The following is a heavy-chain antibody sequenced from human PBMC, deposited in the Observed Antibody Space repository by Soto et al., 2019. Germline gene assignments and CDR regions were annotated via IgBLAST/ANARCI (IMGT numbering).Heavy chain of an antibody. Sequence: SETLSLTCTVSGGSISSSSYYWGWIRQPPGKGLEWIGSIYYSGSTYYNPSLKSRVTISVDTSKNQFSLKLSSVTAADTAVYYCARFGYYGSGSYPSYYMDVWGKGTTVTVSS. CDR2: IYYSGST. V-gene: IGHV4-39*01. CDR1: GGSISSSSYY. D-gene: IGHD3-10*01. J-gene: IGHJ6*03. CDR3: ARFGYYGSGSYPSYYMDV.